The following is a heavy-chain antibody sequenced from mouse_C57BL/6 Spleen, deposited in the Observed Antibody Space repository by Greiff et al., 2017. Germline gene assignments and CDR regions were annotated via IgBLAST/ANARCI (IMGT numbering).Heavy chain of an antibody. V-gene: IGHV1-82*01. CDR3: AYGNYGYFDY. J-gene: IGHJ2*01. CDR2: IYPGDGDT. Sequence: VQLQQSGPELVKPGASVKISCKASGYAFSSSWMNWVKQRPGKGLEWIGRIYPGDGDTNYNGKFKGKATLTADKSSSTAYMQLSSLTSEDSAVYFCAYGNYGYFDYWGQGTTLIVSS. CDR1: GYAFSSSW. D-gene: IGHD2-1*01.